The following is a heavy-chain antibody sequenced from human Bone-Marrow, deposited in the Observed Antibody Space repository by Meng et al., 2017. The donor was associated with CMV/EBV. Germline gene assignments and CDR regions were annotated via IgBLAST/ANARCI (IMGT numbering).Heavy chain of an antibody. Sequence: SETLSLTCTVSGGSVSSGSYYWSWIRQPPGKGLEWIGYIYYSGSTNYNPSLKSRVTISVDTSKNQFSLKLSSVTAADTAVYYCARDWAPYCSSTSCNAFYYGMDVWGQGTTVTVSS. J-gene: IGHJ6*02. CDR1: GGSVSSGSYY. V-gene: IGHV4-61*01. CDR3: ARDWAPYCSSTSCNAFYYGMDV. CDR2: IYYSGST. D-gene: IGHD2-2*01.